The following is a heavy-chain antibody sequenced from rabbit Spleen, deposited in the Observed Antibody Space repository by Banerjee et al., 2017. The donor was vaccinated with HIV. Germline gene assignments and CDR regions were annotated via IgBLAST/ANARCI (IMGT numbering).Heavy chain of an antibody. CDR1: GVSFNFNSY. J-gene: IGHJ6*01. CDR3: ARDTGTSFSTYGMDL. V-gene: IGHV1S40*01. CDR2: VDVGSSGST. Sequence: VESGGDLVKPGASLTLTCTASGVSFNFNSYMCWVRQALGKGLEWIGCVDVGSSGSTYSASWAKGRFTISKTSSTTVTLQMTSLTAADTATYFCARDTGTSFSTYGMDLWGPGTLVTVS. D-gene: IGHD8-1*01.